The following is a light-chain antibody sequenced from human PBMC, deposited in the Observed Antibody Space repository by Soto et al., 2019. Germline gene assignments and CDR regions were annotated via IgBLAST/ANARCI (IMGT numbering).Light chain of an antibody. Sequence: EIVLTQSPGTLSLSPGERATLSCRASQSVSSSYLAWYQQKPGQAPRLLIYGASTRATGIPDRFSGSGSGTDFTFTISRLESEDFAVYFCQQYGNSPLTFGGGTKVDIK. CDR3: QQYGNSPLT. CDR2: GAS. J-gene: IGKJ4*01. CDR1: QSVSSSY. V-gene: IGKV3-20*01.